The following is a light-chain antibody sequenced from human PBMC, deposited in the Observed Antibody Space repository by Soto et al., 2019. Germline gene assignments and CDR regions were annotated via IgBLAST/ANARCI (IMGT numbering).Light chain of an antibody. CDR1: SSDVGAYNY. J-gene: IGLJ2*01. CDR3: CSYAGGTTSYVV. Sequence: QSVLTQPASVSGSPGQSITISCTGTSSDVGAYNYVSWYQHRPGKAPKLLLHEVTNRPSGVSNRFSASKSDNTASLTISGLQAEDESDYYCCSYAGGTTSYVVFGRGTKLTVL. CDR2: EVT. V-gene: IGLV2-23*02.